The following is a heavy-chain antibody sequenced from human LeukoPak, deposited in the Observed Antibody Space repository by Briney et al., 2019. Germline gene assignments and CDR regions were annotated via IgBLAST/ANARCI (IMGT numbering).Heavy chain of an antibody. V-gene: IGHV3-23*01. Sequence: PGGSLRLSCAASGFTFSSYAMSWVRQAPGKGLEWVSSLSSIGGNTYYADSVKGRVTISRDNSKNTLYLQMNSLRAEDTAVYHCAKGSYYYDSAEFFDYWGQGTLVTVSS. J-gene: IGHJ4*02. CDR2: LSSIGGNT. CDR1: GFTFSSYA. CDR3: AKGSYYYDSAEFFDY. D-gene: IGHD3-22*01.